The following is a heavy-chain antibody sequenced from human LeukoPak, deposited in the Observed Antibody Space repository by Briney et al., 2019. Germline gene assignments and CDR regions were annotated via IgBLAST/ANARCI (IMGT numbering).Heavy chain of an antibody. CDR2: IIPIFGTA. Sequence: SVKVSCKASGGTFSSYAISWVRQAPGQGLEWMGGIIPIFGTANYAQKFQGRVTITADESTSTAYMELRSLRSDDTAVYYCARDIAVAGSNRDDYWGQGTLVTVSS. J-gene: IGHJ4*02. V-gene: IGHV1-69*13. CDR1: GGTFSSYA. CDR3: ARDIAVAGSNRDDY. D-gene: IGHD6-19*01.